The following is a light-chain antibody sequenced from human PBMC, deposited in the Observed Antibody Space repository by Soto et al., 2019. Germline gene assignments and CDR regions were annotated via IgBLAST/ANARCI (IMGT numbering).Light chain of an antibody. Sequence: QSALTQPASVSGSPGQSITISCTGSISDIGTYNYVSWYQQHSGKAPRLIISDVSDRPSGVSNRFSGSKSGNSASLTISELQPEDEAHYYCSSHTLTGILYVFGTGTNVTV. CDR2: DVS. CDR3: SSHTLTGILYV. CDR1: ISDIGTYNY. V-gene: IGLV2-14*03. J-gene: IGLJ1*01.